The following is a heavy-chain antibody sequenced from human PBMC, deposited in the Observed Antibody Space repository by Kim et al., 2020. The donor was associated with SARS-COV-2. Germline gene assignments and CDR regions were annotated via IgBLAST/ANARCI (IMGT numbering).Heavy chain of an antibody. Sequence: VKGRFTIPRDNAKNSLYLQMNSLRAEDTAVYYCARDPPRGYCSSTSCRDLWGRGTLVTVSS. J-gene: IGHJ2*01. V-gene: IGHV3-21*01. D-gene: IGHD2-2*01. CDR3: ARDPPRGYCSSTSCRDL.